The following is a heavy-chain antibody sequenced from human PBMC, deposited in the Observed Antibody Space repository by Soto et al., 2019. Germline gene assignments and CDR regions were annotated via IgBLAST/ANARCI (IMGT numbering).Heavy chain of an antibody. V-gene: IGHV6-1*01. CDR2: TYYRSKWYN. D-gene: IGHD6-19*01. J-gene: IGHJ4*02. CDR3: ARERTAVAGMMEFDY. CDR1: GGSVLRNTAA. Sequence: SQSLSVTCAISGGSVLRNTAAWNWFRQYPSRGLEWLGRTYYRSKWYNDYAVSVKSRITINPDTSKNQFSLQLNSVTPEDTAVYYCARERTAVAGMMEFDYWGQGTLVTVSS.